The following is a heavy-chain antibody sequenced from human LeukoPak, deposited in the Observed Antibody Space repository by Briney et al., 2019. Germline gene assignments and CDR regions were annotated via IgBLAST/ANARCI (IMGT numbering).Heavy chain of an antibody. J-gene: IGHJ5*02. D-gene: IGHD6-19*01. V-gene: IGHV1-69*13. CDR2: IIPIFGTA. CDR3: ARGVLRRQWPVPLYNWFDP. CDR1: GGTFSSYA. Sequence: SVKVSCKASGGTFSSYAISWVRQAPGQGREWMGGIIPIFGTANYAQKFQGRVTITADESTSTAYMELSSLRSEDTAVYYCARGVLRRQWPVPLYNWFDPWGQGTLVTVSS.